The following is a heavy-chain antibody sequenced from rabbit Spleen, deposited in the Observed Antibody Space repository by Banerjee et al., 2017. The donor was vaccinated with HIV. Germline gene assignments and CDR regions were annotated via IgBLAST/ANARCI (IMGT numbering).Heavy chain of an antibody. CDR1: GVSFSSSSY. V-gene: IGHV1S40*01. D-gene: IGHD8-1*01. CDR3: ARDTGSSFSSYGMDL. J-gene: IGHJ6*01. CDR2: IDIGSSGFT. Sequence: QSLEESGGGLVKPGASLTLTCTASGVSFSSSSYMCWVRQAPGKGLEWIACIDIGSSGFTYFATWAKGRFTCSKTSSTTVTLQMTRLTAADTATYFCARDTGSSFSSYGMDLWGPGTLVTV.